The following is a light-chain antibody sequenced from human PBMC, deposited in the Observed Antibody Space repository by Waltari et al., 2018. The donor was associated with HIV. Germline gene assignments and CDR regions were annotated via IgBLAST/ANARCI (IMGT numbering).Light chain of an antibody. CDR2: EVN. CDR3: NSYAGSNNWV. Sequence: QSALTQPPSASGSPGQSVTLSCTGTSSDVGGSKNVSWYQQHPGKAPKPMIYEVNKRPSGVPDRFSGSKSANTASLTVSGLQADDEADYYCNSYAGSNNWVFGGGTKLTVL. J-gene: IGLJ3*02. CDR1: SSDVGGSKN. V-gene: IGLV2-8*01.